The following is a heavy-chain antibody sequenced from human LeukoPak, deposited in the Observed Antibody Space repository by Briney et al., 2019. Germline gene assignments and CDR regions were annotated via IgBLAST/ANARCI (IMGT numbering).Heavy chain of an antibody. CDR1: GGSFSGYY. J-gene: IGHJ6*03. D-gene: IGHD6-19*01. Sequence: SETLSLTCAVYGGSFSGYYWSWIRQPPGKGLEWIGEINHSGSTNYNPSLKSRVTISVDTSKNQFSLKLSSVTAADTAVYYCARARAVGYYYYYYMEVWGKGTTVTVSS. CDR3: ARARAVGYYYYYYMEV. CDR2: INHSGST. V-gene: IGHV4-34*01.